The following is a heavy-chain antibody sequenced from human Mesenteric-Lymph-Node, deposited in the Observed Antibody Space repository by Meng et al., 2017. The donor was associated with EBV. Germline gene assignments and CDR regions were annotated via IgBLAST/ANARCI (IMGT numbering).Heavy chain of an antibody. CDR2: IYHSGST. J-gene: IGHJ6*02. V-gene: IGHV4-4*02. Sequence: QVHRQGSGPGLVKPSGILYLTCAVSGGSISSYSWWSWVRQPPGKGLEWIGEIYHSGSTNYKPSLKSRVTISMDESKNQFSLRLRSVTAADTAVYYCASSNSWYGSNGMDVWGQGTTVTV. D-gene: IGHD6-13*01. CDR1: GGSISSYSW. CDR3: ASSNSWYGSNGMDV.